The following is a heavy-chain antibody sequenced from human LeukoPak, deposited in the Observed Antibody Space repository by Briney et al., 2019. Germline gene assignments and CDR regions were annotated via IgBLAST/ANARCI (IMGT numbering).Heavy chain of an antibody. Sequence: GASVKVSCEASGYTFTSYDINWVRQATGQGLEWMGWMNPNSGNTGYAQKFQGRVTMTRDTSTSTVYMELSSLRSEDTAVYYCATSPLTMMVGDDYWGQGTLVTVSS. CDR3: ATSPLTMMVGDDY. CDR2: MNPNSGNT. J-gene: IGHJ4*02. V-gene: IGHV1-8*01. CDR1: GYTFTSYD. D-gene: IGHD3-22*01.